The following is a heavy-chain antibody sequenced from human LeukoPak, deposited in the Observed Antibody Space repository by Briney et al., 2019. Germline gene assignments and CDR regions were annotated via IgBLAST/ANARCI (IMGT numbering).Heavy chain of an antibody. V-gene: IGHV4-59*08. D-gene: IGHD5-24*01. CDR3: ARHERDASLDHALDI. CDR2: IYYSGST. CDR1: GDSIRSYY. J-gene: IGHJ3*02. Sequence: SETLSLACSVSGDSIRSYYWSWIRQPPGKGLEWIGYIYYSGSTSYNPSLKSRVTILVDTSKNQFSLKLSSVTAADTAVYYCARHERDASLDHALDIWGQGTMVTVSS.